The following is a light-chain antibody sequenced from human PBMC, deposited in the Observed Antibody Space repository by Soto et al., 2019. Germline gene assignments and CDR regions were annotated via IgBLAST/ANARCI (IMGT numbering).Light chain of an antibody. CDR2: DAS. CDR1: QSVSSY. Sequence: EIVMTQSPATLSVSPGERATLSCRASQSVSSYLAWYQQKPGLPPRLLIYDASTRATGIPDRFSGSGSGTDFTLTGSSLQSADFAVYYCQQYSNWPPLYTFGRGTKLEIK. V-gene: IGKV3-15*01. CDR3: QQYSNWPPLYT. J-gene: IGKJ2*01.